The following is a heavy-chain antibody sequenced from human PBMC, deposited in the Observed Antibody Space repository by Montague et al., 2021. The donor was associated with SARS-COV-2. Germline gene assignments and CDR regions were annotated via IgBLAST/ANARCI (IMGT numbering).Heavy chain of an antibody. CDR1: GGSISSSNY. Sequence: SETLSLTCAVSGGSISSSNYWIWVRQPPGKGLQWIGEIYHGRRTNYNPSLKSRVTITVDKSKKHLSLKLSSVTAAATAVYYCGGQGIFWYTRGENWGQGTLVTVSS. CDR3: GGQGIFWYTRGEN. J-gene: IGHJ4*02. D-gene: IGHD1-14*01. V-gene: IGHV4-4*02. CDR2: IYHGRRT.